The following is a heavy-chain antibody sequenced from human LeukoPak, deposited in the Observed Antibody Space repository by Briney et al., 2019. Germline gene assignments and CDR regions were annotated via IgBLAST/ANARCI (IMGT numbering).Heavy chain of an antibody. CDR1: SFTFTGYY. CDR2: INPNSGGT. J-gene: IGHJ6*03. D-gene: IGHD6-13*01. Sequence: ASVKVSCEASSFTFTGYYMHRVRQAPGQGLEWMGRINPNSGGTNYAQKVQGRVTMTRDTSISTAYMELSRLRSDDTAVYYCARYSSSWHYMDVWGKGTTVTVSS. V-gene: IGHV1-2*06. CDR3: ARYSSSWHYMDV.